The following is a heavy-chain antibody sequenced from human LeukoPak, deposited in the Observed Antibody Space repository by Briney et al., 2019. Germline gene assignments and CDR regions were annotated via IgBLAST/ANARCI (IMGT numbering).Heavy chain of an antibody. CDR1: GYSFTSYW. J-gene: IGHJ5*02. Sequence: GESLRISCRGSGYSFTSYWISWVRQMPGKGLEWMGRIDPSDSYTNYSPSFQGHVTISADKSISTAYLQWSSLKASDTAMYYCARRGYCSSTSCYEGTNWSDPWGQGTLVTVSS. CDR3: ARRGYCSSTSCYEGTNWSDP. V-gene: IGHV5-10-1*01. D-gene: IGHD2-2*01. CDR2: IDPSDSYT.